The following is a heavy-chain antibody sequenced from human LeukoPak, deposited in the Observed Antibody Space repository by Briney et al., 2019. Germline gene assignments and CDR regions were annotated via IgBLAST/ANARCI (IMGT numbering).Heavy chain of an antibody. D-gene: IGHD1-26*01. CDR3: ARGLPRIMRELLRSRPKPLNFDY. CDR2: INHSGST. CDR1: GGSFSGYY. V-gene: IGHV4-34*01. Sequence: SETLSLTCAVYGGSFSGYYWSWIRQPPGKGLEWIGEINHSGSTNYNPSLKSRVTISVDTSKNQFSLKLSSVTAADTAVYYRARGLPRIMRELLRSRPKPLNFDYWGQGTLVTVSS. J-gene: IGHJ4*02.